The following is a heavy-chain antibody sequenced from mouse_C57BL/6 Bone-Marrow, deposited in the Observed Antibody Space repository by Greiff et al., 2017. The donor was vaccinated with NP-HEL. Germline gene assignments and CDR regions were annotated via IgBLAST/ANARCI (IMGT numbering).Heavy chain of an antibody. D-gene: IGHD4-1*01. CDR3: ASRSNSLFDY. J-gene: IGHJ2*01. Sequence: EVQLQQSGPELVKPGASVKISCKASGYTFTDYYMNWVKQSHGKSLEWIGDINPNNGGTSYNQKFKGKATLTVDKSSSTAYMELRSLTSEDSAVYYCASRSNSLFDYWGQGTTLTVSS. CDR2: INPNNGGT. V-gene: IGHV1-26*01. CDR1: GYTFTDYY.